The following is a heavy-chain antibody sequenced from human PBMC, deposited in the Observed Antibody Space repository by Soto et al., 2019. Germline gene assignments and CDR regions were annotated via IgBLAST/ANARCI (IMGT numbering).Heavy chain of an antibody. CDR2: FDT. V-gene: IGHV5-51*01. Sequence: ASVKVSCKVSGYTLTELSMHWVRQAPGKGLEWMGGFDTRYSPSFQGQVTISADKSISTAYLQWSSLKASDTAMYYCARLPGSSRYYYYGMDVWGQGTTVTVSS. CDR1: GYTLTELS. CDR3: ARLPGSSRYYYYGMDV. D-gene: IGHD2-15*01. J-gene: IGHJ6*02.